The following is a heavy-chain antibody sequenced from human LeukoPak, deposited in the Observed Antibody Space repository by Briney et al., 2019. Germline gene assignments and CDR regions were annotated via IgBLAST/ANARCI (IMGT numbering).Heavy chain of an antibody. Sequence: GGSLRLSCAASGFTFSSYAMSWVRQAPGKGLEWVSAINTPGGSTYYADSVKGRFTISRDNSKNTLYLQMNSLRAEDTAVYYCAKGYCSSTSCYAPIPYWGQGTLVTVSS. CDR2: INTPGGST. CDR3: AKGYCSSTSCYAPIPY. D-gene: IGHD2-2*01. CDR1: GFTFSSYA. J-gene: IGHJ4*02. V-gene: IGHV3-23*01.